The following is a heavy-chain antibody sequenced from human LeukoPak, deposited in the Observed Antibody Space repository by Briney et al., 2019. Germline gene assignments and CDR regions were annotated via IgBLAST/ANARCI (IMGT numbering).Heavy chain of an antibody. CDR3: ARDGQWLGIYFDY. D-gene: IGHD6-19*01. V-gene: IGHV3-33*01. Sequence: PGGSLRLSCAASGFTFSSYGMHWVRQAPGKGLEWVAVIWYDGSNKYYADSVKGGFTISRDNSKNTLYLQMNSLRAEDTAVYYCARDGQWLGIYFDYWGQGTLVTVSS. CDR2: IWYDGSNK. J-gene: IGHJ4*02. CDR1: GFTFSSYG.